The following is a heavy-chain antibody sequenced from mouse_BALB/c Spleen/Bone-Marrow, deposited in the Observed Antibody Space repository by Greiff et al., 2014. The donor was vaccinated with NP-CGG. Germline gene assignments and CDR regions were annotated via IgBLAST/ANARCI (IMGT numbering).Heavy chain of an antibody. Sequence: EVQLQQSGPELVKPGASVKMSCKASGYTFTDYYMDWVKQSHGESFEWIGRVNPYNGGTSYNQKFKGKATLTVDESSSTAYMELNSLTSEDSAVYYCARGIYYGNYFDYWGQGTTLTVSS. CDR3: ARGIYYGNYFDY. CDR2: VNPYNGGT. V-gene: IGHV1-19*01. CDR1: GYTFTDYY. D-gene: IGHD2-1*01. J-gene: IGHJ2*01.